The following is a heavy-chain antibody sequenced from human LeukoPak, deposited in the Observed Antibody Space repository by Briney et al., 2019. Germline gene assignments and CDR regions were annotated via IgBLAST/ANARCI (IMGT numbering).Heavy chain of an antibody. Sequence: SETLSLTCTVSGGSISSRSYYWGWIRQPPGKGLEWIGSIYYSGSTNYNPSLKSRVTISVDTSKNQFSLKLSSVTAADTAVYYCARDEAKGWYRIFDPWGQGTLVTVSS. CDR3: ARDEAKGWYRIFDP. D-gene: IGHD1-1*01. CDR1: GGSISSRSYY. CDR2: IYYSGST. V-gene: IGHV4-39*07. J-gene: IGHJ5*02.